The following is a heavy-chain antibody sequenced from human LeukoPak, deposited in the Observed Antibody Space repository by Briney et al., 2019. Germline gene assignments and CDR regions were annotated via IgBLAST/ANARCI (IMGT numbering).Heavy chain of an antibody. D-gene: IGHD2-8*02. V-gene: IGHV4-59*02. CDR2: GHHSESS. J-gene: IGHJ4*02. CDR1: GDSVTSTY. CDR3: ARESAGSLHDSTAAFHY. Sequence: PSETLSLTCSVSGDSVTSTYWSWIQQPPGKGLEWIAYGHHSESSNYNPSFRSRVTIPVDTSRNQFSLRLTSVTAADTAVYYCARESAGSLHDSTAAFHYWGQGILVIVSS.